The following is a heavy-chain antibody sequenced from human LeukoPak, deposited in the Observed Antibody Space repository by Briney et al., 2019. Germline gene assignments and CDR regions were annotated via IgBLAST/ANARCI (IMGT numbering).Heavy chain of an antibody. CDR2: IYYSRST. D-gene: IGHD3-10*01. J-gene: IGHJ4*02. V-gene: IGHV4-59*01. CDR3: ARGGEARWYYFDY. Sequence: SETLSLTCKVSGGSISGFYWTWIRQPPGKGLEWIGYIYYSRSTDYNPSPKSRVTISVDTSKNQVSLKLSSVTAADTAVYYCARGGEARWYYFDYWGRGTLVTVSS. CDR1: GGSISGFY.